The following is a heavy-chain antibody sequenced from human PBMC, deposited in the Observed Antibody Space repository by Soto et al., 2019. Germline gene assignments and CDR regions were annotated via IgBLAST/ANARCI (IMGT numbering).Heavy chain of an antibody. CDR1: GLAFSNFA. J-gene: IGHJ3*01. CDR3: VKEGSGWYSRGCFDF. V-gene: IGHV3-23*01. D-gene: IGHD6-19*01. CDR2: ISDSGGST. Sequence: GGSLRLSCAASGLAFSNFAMNWVRQAPGKGLEWVSNISDSGGSTYYADSVKGRFTISRDNSKNTLYLQMNSLRGRDTAIYYCVKEGSGWYSRGCFDFWGRGTMVTVSS.